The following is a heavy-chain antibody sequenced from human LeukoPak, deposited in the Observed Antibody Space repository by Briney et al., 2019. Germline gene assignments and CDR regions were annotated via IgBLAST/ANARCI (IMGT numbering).Heavy chain of an antibody. V-gene: IGHV1-69*01. CDR3: AVTPNYYDSSGYDFAY. CDR2: IIPIFGTA. Sequence: SVKVSCKASGGTFSSYAISWVRQAPGQGLEWMGGIIPIFGTANYAQKFQGRVTITADESTSTAYMELSSLRSEDTAVYYCAVTPNYYDSSGYDFAYWGQRTLVTVSS. CDR1: GGTFSSYA. D-gene: IGHD3-22*01. J-gene: IGHJ4*02.